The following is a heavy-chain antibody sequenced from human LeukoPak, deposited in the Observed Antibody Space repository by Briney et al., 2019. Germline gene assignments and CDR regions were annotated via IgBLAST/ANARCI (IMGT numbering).Heavy chain of an antibody. CDR3: AREAVLGGLDV. V-gene: IGHV1-46*01. J-gene: IGHJ6*02. CDR2: INPSGGST. Sequence: ASVTDSCKASGYIYTNYQIHWVRQAPGQGLDVMGIINPSGGSTSYAQKFQGRDTMTRETSTSTVYMEVSSLRSEDTAVYYCAREAVLGGLDVWGQGTTVTGFS. D-gene: IGHD2-8*02. CDR1: GYIYTNYQ.